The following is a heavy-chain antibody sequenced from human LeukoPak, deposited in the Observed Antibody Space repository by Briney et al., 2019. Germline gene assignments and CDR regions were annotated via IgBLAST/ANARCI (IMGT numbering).Heavy chain of an antibody. Sequence: GPTLVKPPQTLTLTCTFSGFSLSTSGVGVGWIRQPPGKALEWLALIYWDDDKRYSPSLKSRLTITKDTSKNQVVLTMTNMDPVDTATYYCAHTTGGYYDSSGYPDYWGQGTLVTVSS. V-gene: IGHV2-5*02. J-gene: IGHJ4*02. CDR2: IYWDDDK. D-gene: IGHD3-22*01. CDR3: AHTTGGYYDSSGYPDY. CDR1: GFSLSTSGVG.